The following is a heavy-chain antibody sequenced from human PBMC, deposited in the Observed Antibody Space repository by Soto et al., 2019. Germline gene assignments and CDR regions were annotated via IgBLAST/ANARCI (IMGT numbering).Heavy chain of an antibody. CDR1: GGSISSSSYY. Sequence: SETLSLTCTVSGGSISSSSYYWGWIRQPPGKGLEWIGSIYYSGSTYYNPSLKSRVTISVDTSKNQFSLKLSSVTAADTAVYYCARFLSSSWYPALDYWGQGTLVTVSS. V-gene: IGHV4-39*01. J-gene: IGHJ4*02. CDR3: ARFLSSSWYPALDY. CDR2: IYYSGST. D-gene: IGHD6-13*01.